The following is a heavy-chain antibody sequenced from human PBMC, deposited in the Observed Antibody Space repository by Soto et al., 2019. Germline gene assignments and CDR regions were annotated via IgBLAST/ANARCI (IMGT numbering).Heavy chain of an antibody. CDR1: GGSISSYY. J-gene: IGHJ4*02. D-gene: IGHD1-26*01. V-gene: IGHV4-59*08. Sequence: XXTLSLTCAVYGGSISSYYWRWILQPPGKGLEWIGYIYYSGSTNYNPSLKSRVTISVDTAKNQFSLKLSPVTAADTAVYYCARHGGSYDFDYWGQGTLVTVSS. CDR2: IYYSGST. CDR3: ARHGGSYDFDY.